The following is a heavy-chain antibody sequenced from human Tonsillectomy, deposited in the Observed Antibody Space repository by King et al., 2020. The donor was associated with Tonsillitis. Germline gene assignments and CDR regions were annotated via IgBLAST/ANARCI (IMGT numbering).Heavy chain of an antibody. V-gene: IGHV3-30-3*01. D-gene: IGHD3-22*01. Sequence: VQLVQSGGGVVQPGRSLRLSCAASGFTFSSYAMHWVRQAPGKGLEWVAVISYDGSNKYYADSVKGRFTISRDNSKNTLYLQMNSLRAEDTAVYYCARDRADSSGYYYYGMDVWGQGTTVTVSS. CDR2: ISYDGSNK. CDR3: ARDRADSSGYYYYGMDV. J-gene: IGHJ6*02. CDR1: GFTFSSYA.